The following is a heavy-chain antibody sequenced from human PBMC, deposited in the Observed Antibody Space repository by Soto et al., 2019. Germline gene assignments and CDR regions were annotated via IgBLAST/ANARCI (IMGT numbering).Heavy chain of an antibody. CDR1: GFSLSTSGVG. CDR2: IYWDDDK. CDR3: AQGGYSYGHDPTAPAY. Sequence: QITLKESGPTLVKPTQTLTLTCTFSGFSLSTSGVGVGWIRQPPGKALEWLGLIYWDDDKRYSPSLKSRLTITNDTSKNQVVLTMTNMHPVDTATYYCAQGGYSYGHDPTAPAYWGQGTLVTVSS. V-gene: IGHV2-5*02. D-gene: IGHD5-18*01. J-gene: IGHJ4*02.